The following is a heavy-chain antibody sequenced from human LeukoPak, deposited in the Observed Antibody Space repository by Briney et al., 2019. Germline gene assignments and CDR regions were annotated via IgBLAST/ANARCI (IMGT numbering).Heavy chain of an antibody. V-gene: IGHV4-61*01. CDR2: IYYSGST. CDR1: GGSVSSGSYY. J-gene: IGHJ4*02. CDR3: ARDRATSTLVGATRYFDY. D-gene: IGHD1-26*01. Sequence: SETLSLTCTVSGGSVSSGSYYWSWIRQPPGKGLEWIGYIYYSGSTNYNPSLKSRVTISVDTSKNQFSLKLSSVTAADTAVYYCARDRATSTLVGATRYFDYWGQGTLVTVSS.